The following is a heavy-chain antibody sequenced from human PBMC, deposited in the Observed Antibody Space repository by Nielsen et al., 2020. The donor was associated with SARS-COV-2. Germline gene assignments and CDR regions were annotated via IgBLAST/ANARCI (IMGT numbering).Heavy chain of an antibody. Sequence: ASVKVSCKASGYTFTGYYMHWVRQATGQGLEWMGRINPNSGGTNYAQKFQGRVTMTRDTSISTAYMELSRLRSDDTAVYYCARDGGPPLPYCGGDCYYYYYYYMDVWGKGTTVTVSS. D-gene: IGHD2-21*02. CDR3: ARDGGPPLPYCGGDCYYYYYYYMDV. V-gene: IGHV1-2*06. CDR1: GYTFTGYY. J-gene: IGHJ6*03. CDR2: INPNSGGT.